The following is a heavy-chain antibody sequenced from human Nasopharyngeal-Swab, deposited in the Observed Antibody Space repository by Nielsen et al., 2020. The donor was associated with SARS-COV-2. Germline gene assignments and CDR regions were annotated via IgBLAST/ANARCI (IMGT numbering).Heavy chain of an antibody. CDR1: GFTFSSYA. V-gene: IGHV3-30*04. CDR3: ARGPIAAAGSSYFDY. D-gene: IGHD6-13*01. Sequence: GGSLRLSCAASGFTFSSYAMHWVRQAPGKGLEWVAVISYDGSNKYYADSVNGRFTISRDNSKNTLYLQMNSLRAEDTAVYYCARGPIAAAGSSYFDYWGQGTLVTVSS. J-gene: IGHJ4*02. CDR2: ISYDGSNK.